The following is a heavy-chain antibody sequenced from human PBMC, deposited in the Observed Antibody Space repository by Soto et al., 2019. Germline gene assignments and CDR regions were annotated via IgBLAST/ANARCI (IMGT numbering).Heavy chain of an antibody. V-gene: IGHV4-30-2*05. Sequence: SETLSLTCAVSGGSISSGGYSWSWIRQPPGKGLEWIGYIYHSGSTYYNPSLKSRVTVSVDTSKNQFSLKLSSVTAADTAVYYCARDSLHHLPFRSYYGMDVWG. CDR2: IYHSGST. CDR1: GGSISSGGYS. J-gene: IGHJ6*02. D-gene: IGHD1-26*01. CDR3: ARDSLHHLPFRSYYGMDV.